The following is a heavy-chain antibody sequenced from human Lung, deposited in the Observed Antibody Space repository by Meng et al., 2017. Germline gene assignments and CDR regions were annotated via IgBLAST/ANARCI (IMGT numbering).Heavy chain of an antibody. J-gene: IGHJ4*02. D-gene: IGHD4-11*01. Sequence: QGQLAQWGAGVLKPSDTLALTCVVSGGSFSEYYWRWIRQPPGKGLEWIGEINHSGSTNYNPSLESRATISVETSQNNLSLKLRSVTAADSAVYYCARGPTTMAHDFDYWGQGTLVTVSS. CDR1: GGSFSEYY. CDR2: INHSGST. CDR3: ARGPTTMAHDFDY. V-gene: IGHV4-34*01.